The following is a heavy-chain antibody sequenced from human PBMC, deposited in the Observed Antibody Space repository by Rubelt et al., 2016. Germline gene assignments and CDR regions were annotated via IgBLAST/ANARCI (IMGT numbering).Heavy chain of an antibody. CDR3: TRGSDGSGSNYNSLWFDP. CDR2: ISAYKDNT. Sequence: QVQLVQSGSELQKPGASVKVSCKASGYNFTSYAMNWVRTAPGQGLEWMGWISAYKDNTNFEQKFQGRLTITTDTATSTAYMELSSLRSKETAGYYCTRGSDGSGSNYNSLWFDPWGQGTLITVSS. D-gene: IGHD3-10*01. V-gene: IGHV1-18*01. J-gene: IGHJ5*02. CDR1: GYNFTSYA.